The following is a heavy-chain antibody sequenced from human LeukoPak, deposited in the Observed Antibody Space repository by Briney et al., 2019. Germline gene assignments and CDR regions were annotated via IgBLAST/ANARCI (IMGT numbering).Heavy chain of an antibody. Sequence: PGGSLRLSCAASGFTFSDYYMSWIRQAPGKGLEWVSYISSSGSTIYYADSVRGRFTISRDNAKNSLYLQMNSLRAEDTAVYYCATDCSSTSCYLYYGMDVWGQGTTVTVSS. D-gene: IGHD2-2*01. CDR1: GFTFSDYY. CDR2: ISSSGSTI. V-gene: IGHV3-11*01. CDR3: ATDCSSTSCYLYYGMDV. J-gene: IGHJ6*02.